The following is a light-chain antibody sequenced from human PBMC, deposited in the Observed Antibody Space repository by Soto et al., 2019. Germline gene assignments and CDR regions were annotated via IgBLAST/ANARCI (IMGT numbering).Light chain of an antibody. CDR2: DAS. Sequence: EIVLTQSPATLSLSPGERATLSCRASQSVNSYLAWYQQKPGQAPRRLIYDASNRATGIPARFSASGSGTDFTLTISSLEPEDFAVYYCQQRSSWPRTFGQGTKVDIK. CDR3: QQRSSWPRT. V-gene: IGKV3-11*01. CDR1: QSVNSY. J-gene: IGKJ2*02.